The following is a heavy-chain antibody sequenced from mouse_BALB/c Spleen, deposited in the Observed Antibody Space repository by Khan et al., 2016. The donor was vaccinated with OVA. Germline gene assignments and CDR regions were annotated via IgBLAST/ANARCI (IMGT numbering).Heavy chain of an antibody. CDR3: ARRGYDYGRGALFAY. Sequence: QVQLKQSGPGLVQPSQSLSITCTVSGFSLNHYSVHWVRQSPGKGLEWLGVIWSAGSTDYNAGFISRLTISKDNSRRQVFFKMNSLQPNDTAIYYCARRGYDYGRGALFAYWGQGTLVTVSA. CDR2: IWSAGST. D-gene: IGHD2-4*01. V-gene: IGHV2-2*02. J-gene: IGHJ3*01. CDR1: GFSLNHYS.